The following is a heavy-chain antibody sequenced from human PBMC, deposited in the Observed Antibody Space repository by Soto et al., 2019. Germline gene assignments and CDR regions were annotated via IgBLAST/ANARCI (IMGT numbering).Heavy chain of an antibody. CDR2: ISAYNGNT. CDR3: ARDSPIVVVPAATNWFDP. Sequence: QVQLVQSGAEVKKPGASVKVSCKASGYTFTSYGISWVRQAPGQGLEWMGWISAYNGNTNYAQKLQGRVTMTTDTSPSTAYMELRSLRSDDTAVYYCARDSPIVVVPAATNWFDPWGQGTLVTVSS. J-gene: IGHJ5*02. V-gene: IGHV1-18*01. D-gene: IGHD2-2*01. CDR1: GYTFTSYG.